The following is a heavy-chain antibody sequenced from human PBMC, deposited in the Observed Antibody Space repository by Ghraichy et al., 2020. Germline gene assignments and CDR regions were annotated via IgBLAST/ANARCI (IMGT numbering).Heavy chain of an antibody. CDR2: ISGSGGST. CDR1: GFTFSSYA. V-gene: IGHV3-23*01. CDR3: AILPTVVDAFDI. J-gene: IGHJ3*02. Sequence: GGSLRLSCAASGFTFSSYAMSWVRQAPGKGLEWVSAISGSGGSTYYADSVKGRFTISRDNSKNTLYLQMNSLRAEDTAVYYCAILPTVVDAFDIWGQGTMVTVSS. D-gene: IGHD4-23*01.